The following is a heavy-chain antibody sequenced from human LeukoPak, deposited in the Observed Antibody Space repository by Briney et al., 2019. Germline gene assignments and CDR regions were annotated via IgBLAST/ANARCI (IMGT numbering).Heavy chain of an antibody. Sequence: SETLSLTCTVSGGSISSYYCSWIRQPPGKGLEWIGYIYYSGSTNYNPSLKSRVTISVDTSKNQFSLKLSSVTAADTAAYYCARGLLWFGNFDYWGQGTLVTVSS. CDR3: ARGLLWFGNFDY. V-gene: IGHV4-59*01. CDR1: GGSISSYY. D-gene: IGHD3-10*01. CDR2: IYYSGST. J-gene: IGHJ4*02.